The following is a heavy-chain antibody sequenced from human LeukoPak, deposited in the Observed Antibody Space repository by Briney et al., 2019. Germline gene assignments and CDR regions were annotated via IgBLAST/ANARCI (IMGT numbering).Heavy chain of an antibody. CDR1: GYTFTDYY. CDR2: VDPEDGET. D-gene: IGHD2-2*01. J-gene: IGHJ4*02. CDR3: ATSRLIVVVPAAPLDY. V-gene: IGHV1-69-2*01. Sequence: ASVKISRKVSGYTFTDYYMHGVQQAPGKGLEWMGLVDPEDGETIYAEKFQGRVTITADTSTDTAYMELSSLRSEDTAVYYCATSRLIVVVPAAPLDYWGQGTLVTVSS.